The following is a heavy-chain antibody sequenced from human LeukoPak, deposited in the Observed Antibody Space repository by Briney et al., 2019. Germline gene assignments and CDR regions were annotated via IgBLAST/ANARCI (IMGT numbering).Heavy chain of an antibody. V-gene: IGHV4-38-2*02. Sequence: SETLSLTCTVSGYSISSGYYWGWIRQPPGKGLEWIGSIYHSGSTYYNPSLKSRATISVDTSKNQFSLKLSSVTAADTAVYYCALEGYGGYYYYYMDVWGKGTTVTVSS. CDR2: IYHSGST. CDR3: ALEGYGGYYYYYMDV. CDR1: GYSISSGYY. J-gene: IGHJ6*03. D-gene: IGHD5-12*01.